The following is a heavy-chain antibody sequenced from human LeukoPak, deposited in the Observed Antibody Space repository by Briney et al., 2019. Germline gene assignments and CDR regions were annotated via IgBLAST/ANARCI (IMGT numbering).Heavy chain of an antibody. CDR1: GFTFSTYT. CDR2: IASDTTYM. CDR3: ARDYYDSSASATFDY. D-gene: IGHD3-22*01. V-gene: IGHV3-21*06. Sequence: GGSLRLSCEASGFTFSTYTVNWVRQAPGKGPEWVSSIASDTTYMKYADSVKGRFSVSRDNAKNSVFLEMKSLRADDTAVYFCARDYYDSSASATFDYWGRGTLVTVSS. J-gene: IGHJ4*02.